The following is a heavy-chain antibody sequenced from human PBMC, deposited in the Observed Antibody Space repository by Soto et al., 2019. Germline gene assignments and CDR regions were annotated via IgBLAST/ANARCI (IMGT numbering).Heavy chain of an antibody. CDR2: VSWNSGSI. CDR3: AKGSGYRYYFDY. J-gene: IGHJ4*02. V-gene: IGHV3-9*01. Sequence: GGSLRLSCAASGFTFDDYAMHWVRQAPGKGLEWVSGVSWNSGSIGYADSVKGRFTISRDNAKNSLYLQMNSLRAEDTALYYCAKGSGYRYYFDYWGQGTLVTVSS. CDR1: GFTFDDYA. D-gene: IGHD5-12*01.